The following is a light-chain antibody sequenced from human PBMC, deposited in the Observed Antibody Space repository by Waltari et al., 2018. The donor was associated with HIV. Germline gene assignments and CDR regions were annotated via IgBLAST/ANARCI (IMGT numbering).Light chain of an antibody. CDR3: QSADSSGTDLI. J-gene: IGLJ2*01. V-gene: IGLV3-25*03. CDR1: ALPKQY. Sequence: SYELTQPPSVSVSPGQTARITCSGDALPKQYAYWYQQKAGQAPVLVISKDSERPSGIPERFSGSSSGTTVTLTISGVQAEDEADYNCQSADSSGTDLIFGG. CDR2: KDS.